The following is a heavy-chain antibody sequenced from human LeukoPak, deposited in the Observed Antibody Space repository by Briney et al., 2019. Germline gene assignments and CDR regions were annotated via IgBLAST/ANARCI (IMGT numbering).Heavy chain of an antibody. V-gene: IGHV3-7*05. CDR3: ARAAEISALDN. CDR2: IKQYGSEK. D-gene: IGHD6-13*01. Sequence: GGSLRLSCDASGFRFSNYWMSWVRQAPGKGLEWVATIKQYGSEKYYVDSVEGRFTISRDNAKKSLFLQMDSLRGEDTAVYYCARAAEISALDNWGQGTLVTVSS. CDR1: GFRFSNYW. J-gene: IGHJ4*02.